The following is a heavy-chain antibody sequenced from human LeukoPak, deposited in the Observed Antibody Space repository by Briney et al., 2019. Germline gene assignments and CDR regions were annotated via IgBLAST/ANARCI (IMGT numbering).Heavy chain of an antibody. J-gene: IGHJ6*03. CDR1: GGTSSSYT. V-gene: IGHV1-69*04. CDR3: ARDYNDFWSQFRYYMDV. CDR2: IIPILGIA. D-gene: IGHD3-3*01. Sequence: GSSVKVSCKASGGTSSSYTISWVRQAPGQGLEWMGRIIPILGIANYAQKFQGRVTITADKSTSTAYMELSSLRSEDTAVYYCARDYNDFWSQFRYYMDVWGKGTTVTVSS.